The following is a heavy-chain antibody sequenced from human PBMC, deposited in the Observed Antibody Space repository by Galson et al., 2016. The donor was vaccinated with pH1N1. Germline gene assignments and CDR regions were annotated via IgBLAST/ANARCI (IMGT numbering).Heavy chain of an antibody. J-gene: IGHJ6*02. D-gene: IGHD3-10*01. Sequence: SLRLSCAASGFTFSIYWMTWVRQAPGKGLEWVSAISGSGGSTYYADSVKGRFTISRDNSKNTLSLQMNSLRAEDTAVYYCAKDSEYYYGSGNYYGGMDVWGQGTTVTVSS. CDR1: GFTFSIYW. V-gene: IGHV3-23*01. CDR2: ISGSGGST. CDR3: AKDSEYYYGSGNYYGGMDV.